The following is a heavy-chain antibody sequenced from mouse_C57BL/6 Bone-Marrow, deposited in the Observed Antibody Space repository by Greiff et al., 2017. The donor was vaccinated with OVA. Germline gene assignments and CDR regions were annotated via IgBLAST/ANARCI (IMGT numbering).Heavy chain of an antibody. Sequence: QVQLQQPGAELVRPGSSVKLSCKASGYTFTSYWMHWVKQRPIQGLEWIGNIDPSDSETHYNQKFKDKATLTVDKSSSTAYMQLSSLTSEDSAVYYCARRDSNREFAYWGQGTLVTVSA. D-gene: IGHD2-5*01. V-gene: IGHV1-52*01. CDR1: GYTFTSYW. CDR3: ARRDSNREFAY. CDR2: IDPSDSET. J-gene: IGHJ3*01.